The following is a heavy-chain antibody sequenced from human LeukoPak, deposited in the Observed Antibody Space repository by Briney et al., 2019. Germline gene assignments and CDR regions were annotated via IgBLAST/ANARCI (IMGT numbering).Heavy chain of an antibody. V-gene: IGHV3-15*01. J-gene: IGHJ3*02. CDR1: GFTFSKDW. CDR2: IKSKSDGGTT. Sequence: GGSLRLSCTASGFTFSKDWMRCVRQAPGKGLEWVGRIKSKSDGGTTDYAAPVKGRFTISRDDSKNTLYLQMNSLKTEDTAVYYWIRQWFGEFIWGQGTMVSVSS. D-gene: IGHD3-10*01. CDR3: IRQWFGEFI.